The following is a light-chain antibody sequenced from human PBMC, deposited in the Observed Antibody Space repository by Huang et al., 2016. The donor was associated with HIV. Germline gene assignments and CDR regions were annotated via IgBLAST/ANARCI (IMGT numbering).Light chain of an antibody. V-gene: IGKV1-27*01. J-gene: IGKJ4*01. CDR1: QGISNS. CDR3: QKYDSAPLT. CDR2: AAS. Sequence: DIQMTQSPSSLSASVGDRVTITCRASQGISNSLAWYQPKPGKVPRLLFYAASTLQSGVPSRFSGSRSGRDFSLTIGSLQPEDVATYYCQKYDSAPLTFGGGTKVEI.